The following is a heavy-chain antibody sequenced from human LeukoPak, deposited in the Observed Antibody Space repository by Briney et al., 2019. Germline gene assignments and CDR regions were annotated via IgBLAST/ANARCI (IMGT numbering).Heavy chain of an antibody. Sequence: SETLSLTCAVYGGSFSGYYWSWIRQPPGKGLEWIGEINHSGSTNYNPSLKSRVTISVDTSKNQFSLKLSSVTAADMVVYYCARGLTGEYYFDYWGQGTLVTVSS. J-gene: IGHJ4*02. CDR1: GGSFSGYY. D-gene: IGHD7-27*01. CDR2: INHSGST. CDR3: ARGLTGEYYFDY. V-gene: IGHV4-34*01.